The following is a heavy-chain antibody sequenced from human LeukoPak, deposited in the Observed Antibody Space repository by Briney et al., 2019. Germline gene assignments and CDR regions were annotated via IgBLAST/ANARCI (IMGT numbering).Heavy chain of an antibody. V-gene: IGHV1-2*02. D-gene: IGHD2-15*01. CDR2: INPNSGGT. Sequence: ASVKVSCKASGYTFTGCYMHWVRQAPGQGLEWMGWINPNSGGTNYAQKFQGRVTMTRDTSISTAYMELNRLRSDDTAVYYCARDCSGGSCYTLDYWGQGTLVTVSS. J-gene: IGHJ4*02. CDR3: ARDCSGGSCYTLDY. CDR1: GYTFTGCY.